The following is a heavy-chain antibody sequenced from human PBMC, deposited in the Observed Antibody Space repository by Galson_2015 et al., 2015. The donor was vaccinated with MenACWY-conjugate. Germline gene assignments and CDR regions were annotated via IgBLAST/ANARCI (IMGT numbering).Heavy chain of an antibody. CDR1: GYTFTSYA. J-gene: IGHJ4*02. D-gene: IGHD6-13*01. V-gene: IGHV7-4-1*02. Sequence: SVKVSCKASGYTFTSYAMNWVRQAPGQGLEWMGWINTNTGNPTYAQGFTGRFVFSLDTSVSTAYLQISSLKAEDTAVYYCARGIGSRDSSSWYYFDYWGQGTLVTVSS. CDR3: ARGIGSRDSSSWYYFDY. CDR2: INTNTGNP.